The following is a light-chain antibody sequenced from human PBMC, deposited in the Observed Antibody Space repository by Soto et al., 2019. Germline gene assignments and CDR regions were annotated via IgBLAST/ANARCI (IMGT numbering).Light chain of an antibody. CDR3: QHRRRWLT. V-gene: IGKV3-11*01. CDR2: DAS. Sequence: ELVVTQSPATLSLYPGQRAALSCRASQSVGTYLAWYQQKPGQAPRLLIYDASHRATGIPDRFSGSGSGTDFTRTISSLEPEDFAVYFCQHRRRWLTFGGGTKVEI. J-gene: IGKJ4*01. CDR1: QSVGTY.